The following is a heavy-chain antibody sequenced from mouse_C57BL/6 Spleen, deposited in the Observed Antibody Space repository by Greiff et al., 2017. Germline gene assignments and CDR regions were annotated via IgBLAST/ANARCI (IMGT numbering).Heavy chain of an antibody. CDR1: GFNIKDYY. J-gene: IGHJ2*01. Sequence: EVQLQQSGAELVKPGASVKLSCTASGFNIKDYYMQWVKQRTEQGLEWIGRIDPEDGETKYAPKFQGKATITADTSSNTAYLQLSSLTSEDTAVYYCASPLTGTFDYWGQGTTLTVSS. CDR2: IDPEDGET. D-gene: IGHD4-1*01. CDR3: ASPLTGTFDY. V-gene: IGHV14-2*01.